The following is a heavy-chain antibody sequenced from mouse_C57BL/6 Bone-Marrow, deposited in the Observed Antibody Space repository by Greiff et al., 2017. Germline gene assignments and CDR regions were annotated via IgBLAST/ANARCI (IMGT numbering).Heavy chain of an antibody. V-gene: IGHV1-82*01. CDR1: GYAFSSSW. CDR2: IYPGDGDT. Sequence: VQLQQSGPELVKPGASVKISCKASGYAFSSSWMNWVKQRPGKGLEWIGRIYPGDGDTNYNGKFKGKATLTADKSSSTAYMQLSSLTSEDSAVYFCARYGGFYYGSSDGYFDVWGAGTTVTVSS. CDR3: ARYGGFYYGSSDGYFDV. J-gene: IGHJ1*01. D-gene: IGHD1-1*01.